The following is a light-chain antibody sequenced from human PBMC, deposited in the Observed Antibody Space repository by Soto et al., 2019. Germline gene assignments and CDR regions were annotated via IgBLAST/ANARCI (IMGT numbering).Light chain of an antibody. CDR3: MQGSHWPWT. CDR1: QSLVYSDGDTY. Sequence: DAVLTQSPLSLPVTLGQPASISCRSSQSLVYSDGDTYLNWFHQRPGQSPRRLLYKVSNRDSGVADRFSGSGSGTDCTQPISRVEAEDVGVYYCMQGSHWPWTLGQGTKVEIK. J-gene: IGKJ1*01. CDR2: KVS. V-gene: IGKV2-30*01.